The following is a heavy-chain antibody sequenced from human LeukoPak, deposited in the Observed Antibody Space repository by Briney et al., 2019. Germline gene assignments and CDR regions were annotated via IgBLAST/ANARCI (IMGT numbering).Heavy chain of an antibody. V-gene: IGHV4-30-2*05. CDR1: GDSITSGGYS. D-gene: IGHD3-22*01. CDR2: IYYSGST. Sequence: SQTLSLTCAVSGDSITSGGYSWGWIRQPPGQGLEWIGHIYYSGSTYYNPSLKSRVTISVGTSKNQFSLKLSSVTAADTAVYYCARGYYYDSSGWRKIDYWGQGTLVTVSS. J-gene: IGHJ4*02. CDR3: ARGYYYDSSGWRKIDY.